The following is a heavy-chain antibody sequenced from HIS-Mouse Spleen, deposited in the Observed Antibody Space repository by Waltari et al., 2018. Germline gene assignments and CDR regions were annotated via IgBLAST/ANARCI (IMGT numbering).Heavy chain of an antibody. Sequence: EVQLVESGGGLVKPGGSLRLSCAASGFRFRTDRMNWVRQAPGKGLEWVSSISSSSSYIYYADSVKGRFTNSRDNAKNSLYLQMNSLRAEDTAVYYCARDPSGYDNHWGQGTLVTVSS. D-gene: IGHD5-12*01. CDR3: ARDPSGYDNH. J-gene: IGHJ5*02. CDR2: ISSSSSYI. V-gene: IGHV3-21*01. CDR1: GFRFRTDR.